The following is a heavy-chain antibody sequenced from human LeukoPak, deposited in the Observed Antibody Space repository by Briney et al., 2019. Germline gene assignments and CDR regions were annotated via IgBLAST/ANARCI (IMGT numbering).Heavy chain of an antibody. CDR2: ITSDSRYM. D-gene: IGHD3-9*01. J-gene: IGHJ3*02. Sequence: PGGSLRLSCAASGFTFSTYNMNWVRQAPGKGLEWVSSITSDSRYMYYADSVKGRFTISRDNSKNTLYLQMNSLRAEDTAVYYCAKDQTLRYFDWFLGLNAFDIWGQGTMVTVSS. CDR1: GFTFSTYN. CDR3: AKDQTLRYFDWFLGLNAFDI. V-gene: IGHV3-21*04.